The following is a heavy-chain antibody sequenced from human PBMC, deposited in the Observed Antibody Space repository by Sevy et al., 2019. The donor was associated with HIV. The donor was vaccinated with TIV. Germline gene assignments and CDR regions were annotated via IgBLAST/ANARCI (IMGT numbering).Heavy chain of an antibody. CDR3: AKDLLAYCSSTSCYGVDY. CDR1: GFTFSSYA. D-gene: IGHD2-2*01. Sequence: GGSLRLYCAASGFTFSSYAMSWVRQAPGKGLEWVSAISGSGGSTYYADSVKGRFTISRDNSKNTLYLQMNSLRAEDTAVYYCAKDLLAYCSSTSCYGVDYWGQGTLVTVSS. J-gene: IGHJ4*02. V-gene: IGHV3-23*01. CDR2: ISGSGGST.